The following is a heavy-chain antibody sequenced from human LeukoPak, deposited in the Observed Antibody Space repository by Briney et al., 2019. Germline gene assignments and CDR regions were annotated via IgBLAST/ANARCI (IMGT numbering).Heavy chain of an antibody. CDR3: ARGIAAAGTFRH. J-gene: IGHJ4*02. CDR1: GGSISSYY. Sequence: SETLSLTCTVSGGSISSYYWSWIRQPPGKGLEWIGYIYYSGSTNYNPSLKSRVTISVDTSKNQFSLKLSSVTAADTAVYYCARGIAAAGTFRHWGQGTLVTVSS. V-gene: IGHV4-59*01. D-gene: IGHD6-13*01. CDR2: IYYSGST.